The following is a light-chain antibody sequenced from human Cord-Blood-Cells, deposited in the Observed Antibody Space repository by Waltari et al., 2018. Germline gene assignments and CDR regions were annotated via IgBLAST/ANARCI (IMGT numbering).Light chain of an antibody. CDR1: ALPKKY. Sequence: SYELTQPPSVSVSPGQTARITCPGDALPKKYAYWYQQKSGQAPVLVIYEDSKRPSGIPEIFSGSSSRTMATLTISVAQVEDEADYYCYSTDSSGNHWVFGGGTKLTVL. CDR3: YSTDSSGNHWV. J-gene: IGLJ3*02. V-gene: IGLV3-10*01. CDR2: EDS.